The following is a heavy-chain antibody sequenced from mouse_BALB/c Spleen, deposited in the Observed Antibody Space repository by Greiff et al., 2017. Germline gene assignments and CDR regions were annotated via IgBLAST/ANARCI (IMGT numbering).Heavy chain of an antibody. Sequence: QVQLQQPGAELVMPGASVKMSCKASGYTFTDYWMHWVKQRPGQGLEWIGAIDTSDSYTSYNQKFKGKATLTVDESSSTAYKQRSSLTSEDSAVYYWAKRLPVYAMDYWGQGTSVTVSS. CDR2: IDTSDSYT. J-gene: IGHJ4*01. V-gene: IGHV1-69*01. CDR1: GYTFTDYW. CDR3: AKRLPVYAMDY.